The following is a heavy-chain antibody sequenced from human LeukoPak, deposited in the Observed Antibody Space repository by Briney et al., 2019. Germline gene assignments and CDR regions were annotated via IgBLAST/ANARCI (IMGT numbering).Heavy chain of an antibody. CDR3: AREGRAYGSGRYNDYYYYYYMDV. Sequence: ASVKVSCKASGYTFTCYYMHWVRQAPGQGLEWMGWINPNSGGTNYAQKFQGRVTVTRDTSISTAYMELSRLRSDDTAVYYCAREGRAYGSGRYNDYYYYYYMDVWGKGTTVTVSS. CDR1: GYTFTCYY. D-gene: IGHD3-10*01. J-gene: IGHJ6*03. CDR2: INPNSGGT. V-gene: IGHV1-2*02.